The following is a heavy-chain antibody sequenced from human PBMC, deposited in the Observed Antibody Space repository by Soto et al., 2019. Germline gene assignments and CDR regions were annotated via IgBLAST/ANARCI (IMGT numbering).Heavy chain of an antibody. CDR1: GYTFTSYD. D-gene: IGHD6-19*01. CDR2: MNPNSGNT. J-gene: IGHJ2*01. Sequence: QVQLVQSGAEVKKPGASVKVSCKASGYTFTSYDINWVRQATGQGLEWMGWMNPNSGNTGYAQKFQGRVTMTRNTSISTAYMELSSLRSEDTSVYYCGRGRVEWLASPCWYFDLWGLGTLVTVSS. CDR3: GRGRVEWLASPCWYFDL. V-gene: IGHV1-8*01.